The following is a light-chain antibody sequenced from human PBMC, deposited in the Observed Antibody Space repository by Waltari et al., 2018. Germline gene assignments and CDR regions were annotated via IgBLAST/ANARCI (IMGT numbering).Light chain of an antibody. CDR3: MQSLQTPIS. CDR1: QSLMHNIGYNY. Sequence: DIVMTQSPLSLPVTPGEPASISCRSSQSLMHNIGYNYLDWYLQKPGQSPQLLIYLGSNRASGVPDRFSGSGSGTDFTLKISRVEAEDVGLYYCMQSLQTPISFGQGAKLEIK. CDR2: LGS. J-gene: IGKJ2*03. V-gene: IGKV2-28*01.